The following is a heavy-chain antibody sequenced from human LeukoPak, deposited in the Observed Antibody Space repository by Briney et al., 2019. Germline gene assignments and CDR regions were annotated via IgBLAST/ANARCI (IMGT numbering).Heavy chain of an antibody. Sequence: KPSETLSLTCTVSGGSISIYYWSWIRQPPGKGLEWIGYIYYSGSTNYNPSLKSRVTISVDTSKNQFSLKLSSVTAADTAVYYCARVSGSYDYYYTDVWGKGTTVTVSS. V-gene: IGHV4-59*01. CDR1: GGSISIYY. J-gene: IGHJ6*03. CDR3: ARVSGSYDYYYTDV. CDR2: IYYSGST. D-gene: IGHD1-26*01.